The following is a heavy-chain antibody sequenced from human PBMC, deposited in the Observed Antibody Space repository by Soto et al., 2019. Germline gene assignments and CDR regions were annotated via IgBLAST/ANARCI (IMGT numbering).Heavy chain of an antibody. CDR2: ASHTGNS. CDR1: GASVSSGDHY. Sequence: QVQLEESGPGLVKPSETLSLSCTVSGASVSSGDHYWSWIRQSPGKGLEWIAYASHTGNSDYNPSLKRRVTISVDKSRNHFYLRLDSVTDADTAVQYGARDRPDALNSFDAFDTWGQGSLVTVSS. J-gene: IGHJ3*02. D-gene: IGHD1-1*01. CDR3: ARDRPDALNSFDAFDT. V-gene: IGHV4-61*08.